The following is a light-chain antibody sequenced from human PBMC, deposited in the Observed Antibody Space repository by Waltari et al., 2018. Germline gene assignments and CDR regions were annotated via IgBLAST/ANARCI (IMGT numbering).Light chain of an antibody. CDR1: SSDVGGYNY. Sequence: QSALTQPASVSGSPGQSITISCTGTSSDVGGYNYVSWYQQHPGKAPKVMIYDVSNRPSGVSNRFSGSKSGNTASLTISGLQGEDDADYYCSSYTSSSTLAVFGGGTKLTVL. J-gene: IGLJ3*02. CDR2: DVS. V-gene: IGLV2-14*01. CDR3: SSYTSSSTLAV.